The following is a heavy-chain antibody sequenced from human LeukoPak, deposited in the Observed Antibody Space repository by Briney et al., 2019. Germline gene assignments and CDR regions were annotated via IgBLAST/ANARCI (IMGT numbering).Heavy chain of an antibody. CDR2: ISWDGGST. D-gene: IGHD3-22*01. CDR1: GFTFDDYA. CDR3: AKDIEGEEYYYDSSGYYSPGNY. J-gene: IGHJ4*02. V-gene: IGHV3-43D*03. Sequence: QPGGSLRLFCAASGFTFDDYAMHWVRQAPGKGLEWVSLISWDGGSTYYADSVKGRFTISRDNSKNSLYLQMNSLRAEDTALYYCAKDIEGEEYYYDSSGYYSPGNYWGQGTLVTVSS.